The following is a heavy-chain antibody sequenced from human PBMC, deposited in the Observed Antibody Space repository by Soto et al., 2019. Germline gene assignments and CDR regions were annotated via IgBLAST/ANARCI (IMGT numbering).Heavy chain of an antibody. CDR3: AKDDGDIVVVPAATFKYYYYYGMDV. CDR1: GFTFSSYG. D-gene: IGHD2-2*01. CDR2: ISYDGSNK. V-gene: IGHV3-30*18. Sequence: QVQLVESGGGVVQPGRSLRLSCAASGFTFSSYGMHWVRQAPGKGLEWVAVISYDGSNKYYADSVKGRFTISRDNSKNTLYLQMNSLRAEDTAVYYCAKDDGDIVVVPAATFKYYYYYGMDVWGQGTTVTVSS. J-gene: IGHJ6*02.